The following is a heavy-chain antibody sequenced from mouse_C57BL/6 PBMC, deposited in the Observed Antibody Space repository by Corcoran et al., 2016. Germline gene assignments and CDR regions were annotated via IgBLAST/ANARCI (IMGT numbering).Heavy chain of an antibody. J-gene: IGHJ2*01. D-gene: IGHD1-1*01. CDR2: INPNNGGT. CDR1: GYTFTDYY. Sequence: EVQLQQSGPELVKPGASVKISCKASGYTFTDYYMTWLKQSHGKSLEWIGDINPNNGGTSYNQKFKGKATLTVDKSSSTAYMELRSLTSEDSAVYYCARWVTTVPDSFDYWGQGTTLTVSS. V-gene: IGHV1-26*01. CDR3: ARWVTTVPDSFDY.